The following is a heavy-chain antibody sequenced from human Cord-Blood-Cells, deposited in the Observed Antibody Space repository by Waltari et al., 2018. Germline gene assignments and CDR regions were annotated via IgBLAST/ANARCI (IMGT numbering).Heavy chain of an antibody. CDR3: ARDYSNYFDY. CDR2: ISYDGNNK. CDR1: GFTFSSYA. J-gene: IGHJ4*02. Sequence: QVQLVESGGGVVQPGRSLRLSCAASGFTFSSYAMHWVRQAPGKGLGCVAVISYDGNNKYYGDSVKGRFTISRDNSKHTLYLQMNSLRAEDTAVYYCARDYSNYFDYWGQGTLVTVSS. D-gene: IGHD1-26*01. V-gene: IGHV3-30*04.